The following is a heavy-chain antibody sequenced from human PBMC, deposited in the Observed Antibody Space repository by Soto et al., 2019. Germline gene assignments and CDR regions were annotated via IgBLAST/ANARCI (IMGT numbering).Heavy chain of an antibody. J-gene: IGHJ6*02. Sequence: PSETLSLTCTVSGGSISSGGYYWSWIRQQPGKGLEWIGYIYYSGSTYYNPSLKSRVTISVDTSKNQFSLKLSSVTAADTAVYYCARLLIRESPGGEYYYYGMDVWGQGTTVTVSS. CDR2: IYYSGST. V-gene: IGHV4-31*03. CDR3: ARLLIRESPGGEYYYYGMDV. CDR1: GGSISSGGYY. D-gene: IGHD3-16*01.